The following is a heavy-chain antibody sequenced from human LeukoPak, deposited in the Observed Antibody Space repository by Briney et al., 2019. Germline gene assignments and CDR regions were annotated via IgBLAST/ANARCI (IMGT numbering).Heavy chain of an antibody. CDR3: ARHHYYDSSGPLDY. V-gene: IGHV4-59*08. CDR2: IYYSGST. CDR1: GGSISSYY. Sequence: PSETLSLTCTVSGGSISSYYWSWIRQPPGKGLEWIGYIYYSGSTNYNPSLKSRVTISVDTSKNQFSLKLSSVTAADTAVYYCARHHYYDSSGPLDYWGQGTLVTVSS. J-gene: IGHJ4*02. D-gene: IGHD3-22*01.